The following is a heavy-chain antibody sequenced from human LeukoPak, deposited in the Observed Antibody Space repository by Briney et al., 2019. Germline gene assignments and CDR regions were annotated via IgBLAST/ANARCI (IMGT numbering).Heavy chain of an antibody. CDR3: VRGPDYGVRLDYFDN. D-gene: IGHD4-17*01. J-gene: IGHJ4*02. CDR2: VKQDGTE. V-gene: IGHV3-7*01. Sequence: GGSLRLSCAASGFTFRRHWMSWVRQAPGKGPEWVAHVKQDGTEYYVDSVKGRFIISRDNAKNSLYLQMNSLRAEDTAVYTCVRGPDYGVRLDYFDNWGQGTLVTVSS. CDR1: GFTFRRHW.